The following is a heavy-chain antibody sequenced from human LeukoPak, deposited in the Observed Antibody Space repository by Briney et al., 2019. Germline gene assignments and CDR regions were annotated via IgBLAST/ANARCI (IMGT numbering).Heavy chain of an antibody. CDR2: ITWNSGSI. J-gene: IGHJ2*01. Sequence: GGSLRLSCAASGFTFDDYAMHWVRQAPGKGLEWVSGITWNSGSIDYADSVKGRFTISRDNAKNSLYLQMNSLKPEDTALCYCAKGGSSTWSGYWYFDLWGRGTLVTVSS. CDR1: GFTFDDYA. CDR3: AKGGSSTWSGYWYFDL. V-gene: IGHV3-9*01. D-gene: IGHD6-13*01.